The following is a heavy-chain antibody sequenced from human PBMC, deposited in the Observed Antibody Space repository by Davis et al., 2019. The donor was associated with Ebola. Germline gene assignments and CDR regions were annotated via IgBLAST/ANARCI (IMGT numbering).Heavy chain of an antibody. Sequence: ASVKVSCKASGYTFTGYYMHWVRQAPGQGLEWMGWMNPNSGNTGYAQKFQGRVTMTRNTSISTAYMELSSLRSEDTAVYYCARVGSLSSGNNWFDPWGQGTLVTVSS. V-gene: IGHV1-8*02. D-gene: IGHD3-3*01. J-gene: IGHJ5*02. CDR1: GYTFTGYY. CDR2: MNPNSGNT. CDR3: ARVGSLSSGNNWFDP.